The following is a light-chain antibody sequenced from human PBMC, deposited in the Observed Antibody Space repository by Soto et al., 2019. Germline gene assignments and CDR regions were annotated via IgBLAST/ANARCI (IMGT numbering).Light chain of an antibody. V-gene: IGKV1-5*01. CDR3: QQYYDTLRT. J-gene: IGKJ1*01. CDR2: DVS. Sequence: DIQMTQSPSTLSAYVGDRVTITCRASQSISSWLAWYQQKPGKAPKLLIFDVSKLESGVPSRFSGSGSGTDFTLTINSLQAEDVAVYYCQQYYDTLRTFGQGTKVEIK. CDR1: QSISSW.